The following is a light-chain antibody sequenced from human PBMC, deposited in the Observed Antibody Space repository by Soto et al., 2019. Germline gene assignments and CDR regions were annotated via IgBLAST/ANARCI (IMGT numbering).Light chain of an antibody. V-gene: IGKV3-20*01. CDR2: DAS. CDR1: ERIYSAY. J-gene: IGKJ1*01. Sequence: EVVLTQSPGNLSLSRGERATLSCRASERIYSAYLGWYQQKPGQSPRLVIYDASSRATGIPDRFSGSGSGTDFTLTISRLEPEDFAVYFCYQYDSSPWTFGQGTKVDIK. CDR3: YQYDSSPWT.